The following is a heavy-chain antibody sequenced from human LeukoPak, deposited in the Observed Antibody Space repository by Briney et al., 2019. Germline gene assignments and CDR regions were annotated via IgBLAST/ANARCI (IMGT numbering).Heavy chain of an antibody. CDR3: IRQLEYVSPDT. CDR2: MRYRTKNYAT. CDR1: GFGLKGSA. D-gene: IGHD3-16*01. Sequence: GGSLTLSCAASGFGLKGSAVHWIRQSSGRGLEWVGCMRYRTKNYATIYAASMRGLFTTSRDDSKNTASLHMNTLRIEDSAVYFSIRQLEYVSPDTWGRGTLVTVSS. V-gene: IGHV3-73*01. J-gene: IGHJ5*02.